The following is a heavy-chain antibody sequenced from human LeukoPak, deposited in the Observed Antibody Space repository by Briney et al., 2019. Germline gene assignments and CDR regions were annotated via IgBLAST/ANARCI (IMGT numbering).Heavy chain of an antibody. D-gene: IGHD3-9*01. J-gene: IGHJ3*02. Sequence: GGSLRLSCAASGFTSSTYWMHWGRQAPGKGLGWFSCMSIDGSTTNYADSVKGRFTISRDNAKNTLYLQMNSLRAEDTAVYYCARGGYFDWSGWFRAFDIWGQGTMVTVSS. CDR3: ARGGYFDWSGWFRAFDI. CDR2: MSIDGSTT. CDR1: GFTSSTYW. V-gene: IGHV3-74*01.